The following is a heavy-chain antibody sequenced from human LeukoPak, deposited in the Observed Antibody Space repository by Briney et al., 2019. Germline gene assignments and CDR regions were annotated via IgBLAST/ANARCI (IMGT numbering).Heavy chain of an antibody. D-gene: IGHD1-1*01. CDR3: AKGNWNSYPGWFDP. Sequence: GGSLRLSCAASGFTFSSYAMSWVRQAPGKGLQWVSAIGGSGATTWYADSVKGRFTVSRDNSKNMLYVQMNSLRAEDTAVYYCAKGNWNSYPGWFDPWGQGTLVTVSS. J-gene: IGHJ5*02. CDR1: GFTFSSYA. V-gene: IGHV3-23*01. CDR2: IGGSGATT.